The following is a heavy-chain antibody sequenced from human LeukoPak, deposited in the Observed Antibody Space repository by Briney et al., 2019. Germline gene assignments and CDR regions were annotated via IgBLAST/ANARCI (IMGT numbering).Heavy chain of an antibody. J-gene: IGHJ6*04. CDR3: AELGITMIGGV. CDR1: GFTFSSYC. D-gene: IGHD3-10*02. Sequence: GGSLRLSCAASGFTFSSYCMNWVRQAPGKGLEWVSSISSSTSYIYYADSVKGRSTISRDNAKNSLYLQMNSLRAEDTAVYYCAELGITMIGGVWGKGTTVTISS. CDR2: ISSSTSYI. V-gene: IGHV3-21*01.